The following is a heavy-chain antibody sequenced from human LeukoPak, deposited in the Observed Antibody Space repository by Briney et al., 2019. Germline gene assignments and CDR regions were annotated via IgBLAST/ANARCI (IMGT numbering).Heavy chain of an antibody. V-gene: IGHV3-53*01. Sequence: GGSLRLSCVVSGSTVGTNYMNWVRQAPGKGLEWVSILYSGGATDYTDSVKGRFTISRDNAKNSLYLQMNSLRDEDTAVYYCARDHRVRGVIEYYYYGMDVWGQGTTVTVSS. J-gene: IGHJ6*02. CDR3: ARDHRVRGVIEYYYYGMDV. CDR1: GSTVGTNY. CDR2: LYSGGAT. D-gene: IGHD3-10*01.